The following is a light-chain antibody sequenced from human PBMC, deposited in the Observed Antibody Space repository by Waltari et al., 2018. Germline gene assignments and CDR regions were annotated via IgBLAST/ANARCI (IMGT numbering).Light chain of an antibody. CDR1: SLRRYY. J-gene: IGLJ2*01. CDR2: GKN. V-gene: IGLV3-19*01. Sequence: SSELTQDPAVSVALGQTVRITFQGDSLRRYYASWYQQKTGQAPVLVIYGKNNRPSGIPDRFSGSSSGNTASLTITGAQVEDEADYYCNSRDSRGTVVFGGGTKLTVL. CDR3: NSRDSRGTVV.